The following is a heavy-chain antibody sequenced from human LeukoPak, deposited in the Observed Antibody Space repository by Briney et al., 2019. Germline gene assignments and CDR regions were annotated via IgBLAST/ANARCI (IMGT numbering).Heavy chain of an antibody. Sequence: GGSLRLSCTVSGFTVSSNSMSWVRQAPGKGLEWVSFIYSDNTHYSDSVKGRFTISRDNSKNTLYLQMNSLRAEDTTVYYCAKDSGDYSSSSIDYWGQGTLVTVSS. CDR1: GFTVSSNS. V-gene: IGHV3-66*03. CDR2: IYSDNT. J-gene: IGHJ4*02. CDR3: AKDSGDYSSSSIDY. D-gene: IGHD6-6*01.